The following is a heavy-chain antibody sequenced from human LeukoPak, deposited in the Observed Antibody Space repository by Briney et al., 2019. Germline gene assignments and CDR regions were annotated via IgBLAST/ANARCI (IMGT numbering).Heavy chain of an antibody. CDR1: GFTFSSYS. J-gene: IGHJ4*02. CDR3: AGPRSGASSFDY. CDR2: ISSSSSYI. V-gene: IGHV3-21*01. Sequence: GGSLRLSCAASGFTFSSYSMNWVRQAPGKGLEWVSSISSSSSYIYYADSVKGRFTISRDNAKNSLYLQMNSLRAEDTAVYYCAGPRSGASSFDYWGQGTLVTVSS. D-gene: IGHD1-26*01.